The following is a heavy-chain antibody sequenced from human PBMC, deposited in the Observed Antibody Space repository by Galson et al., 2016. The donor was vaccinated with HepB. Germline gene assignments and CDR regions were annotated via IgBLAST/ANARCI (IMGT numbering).Heavy chain of an antibody. Sequence: SETLSLTCTISGDSISGHNWWGWVRQPLLRQPPRGGMEFIGEIYHTGTANYHPSLKSRVTMSVDKSKNQFSLRLTSLTAADTAVYYCAITRRPGPYFYSIDVWGKGTTVTVSS. V-gene: IGHV4-4*02. D-gene: IGHD4-23*01. CDR3: AITRRPGPYFYSIDV. J-gene: IGHJ6*03. CDR1: GDSISGHNW. CDR2: IYHTGTA.